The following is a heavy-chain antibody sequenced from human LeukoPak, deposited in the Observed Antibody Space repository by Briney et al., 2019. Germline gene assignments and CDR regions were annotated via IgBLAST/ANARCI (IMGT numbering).Heavy chain of an antibody. CDR3: ARDHLDGHFDY. D-gene: IGHD5-24*01. Sequence: SGTLSLTCTVSGGSISSSYYSWIRQPAGKGLEWIGRIYISGSTNYNPSLKSRVTMSVDTYKNQFSLKLSSVTAADTAVYYCARDHLDGHFDYWGQGTLVTVSS. V-gene: IGHV4-4*07. J-gene: IGHJ4*02. CDR1: GGSISSSY. CDR2: IYISGST.